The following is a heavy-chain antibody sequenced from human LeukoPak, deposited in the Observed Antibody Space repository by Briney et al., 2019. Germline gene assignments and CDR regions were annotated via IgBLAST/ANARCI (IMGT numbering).Heavy chain of an antibody. CDR1: GFTFSSYS. D-gene: IGHD6-25*01. CDR3: AGLVALAATYYFDY. CDR2: ISSSSTYI. V-gene: IGHV3-21*01. J-gene: IGHJ4*02. Sequence: GGSLRLSCAASGFTFSSYSMSWVRQAPGKGLEWVSSISSSSTYIYYADSVKGRFTISRDNAKNSLYLQMNSLRAEDTAVYYCAGLVALAATYYFDYWGQGTLVTVSS.